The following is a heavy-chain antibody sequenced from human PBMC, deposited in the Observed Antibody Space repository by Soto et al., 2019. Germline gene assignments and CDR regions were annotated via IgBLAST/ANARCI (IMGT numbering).Heavy chain of an antibody. V-gene: IGHV3-23*01. CDR3: AKGKSTGEIDWFDP. CDR2: LIGGHYGT. D-gene: IGHD3-10*01. CDR1: GFTLQNYA. J-gene: IGHJ5*02. Sequence: GSLRLACPASGFTLQNYAMAWVRQAPGKGLEWVSTLIGGHYGTAYSYSVKGRFTVSRDNSKNCLYLQMNSLGVEDTDMYFCAKGKSTGEIDWFDPWGQGSLVTVYS.